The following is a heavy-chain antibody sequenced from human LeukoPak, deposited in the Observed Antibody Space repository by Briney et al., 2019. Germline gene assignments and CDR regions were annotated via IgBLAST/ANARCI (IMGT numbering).Heavy chain of an antibody. Sequence: GGSLRLSCAASGFSVSSNYLTWVRQAPGKGLEWASAISASGGSTYYADSVKGRFTISRDNAENSLYLQMNSLRAEDTAVYYCARDLTSGWYGFDYWGQGTLATVPS. V-gene: IGHV3-23*01. J-gene: IGHJ4*02. CDR3: ARDLTSGWYGFDY. D-gene: IGHD6-19*01. CDR1: GFSVSSNY. CDR2: ISASGGST.